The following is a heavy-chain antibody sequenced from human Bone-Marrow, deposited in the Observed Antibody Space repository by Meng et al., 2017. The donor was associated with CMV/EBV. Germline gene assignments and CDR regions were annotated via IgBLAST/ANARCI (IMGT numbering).Heavy chain of an antibody. CDR2: TYYRSKWYN. V-gene: IGHV6-1*01. D-gene: IGHD1-26*01. CDR1: GDSVSSNSAA. Sequence: SQTLSLTCAISGDSVSSNSAAWNWIRQSPSRGLEWLGRTYYRSKWYNDYAVSVKSRITINPDTSKNQFSLQLNSVTPEDTAVYYCARDKSLDRLGRQVGATTYWGQGTRVTVSS. J-gene: IGHJ4*02. CDR3: ARDKSLDRLGRQVGATTY.